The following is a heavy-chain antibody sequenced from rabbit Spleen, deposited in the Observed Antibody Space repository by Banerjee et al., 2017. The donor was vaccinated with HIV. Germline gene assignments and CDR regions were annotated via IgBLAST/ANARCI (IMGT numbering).Heavy chain of an antibody. V-gene: IGHV1S45*01. CDR2: AYAGSSDNT. J-gene: IGHJ6*01. CDR3: ARDAGTSFSTYGMDL. Sequence: QEQLVESGGGLVQPEGSLTLTCTASGFSFTSGYDMCWVRQAPGKGLEWVACAYAGSSDNTYSATWAKGRFTISKTSSTTVTLQMTSLTAADTATYFGARDAGTSFSTYGMDLWGPGTLVTVS. CDR1: GFSFTSGYD. D-gene: IGHD8-1*01.